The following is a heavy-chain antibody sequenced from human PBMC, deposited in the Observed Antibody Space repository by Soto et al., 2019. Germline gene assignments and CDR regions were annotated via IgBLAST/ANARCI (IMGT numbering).Heavy chain of an antibody. CDR1: GFTVNNSI. CDR2: INDNGEVI. Sequence: PGGSLRLSCAASGFTVNNSIMTWVRQAPGKGLERVSGINDNGEVIYYADSVKGQVTISADRSTSTVFLQWASLKASDTAVYFCARKDRSGYFNWFDPWGQGTLVTVSS. V-gene: IGHV3-23*01. D-gene: IGHD3-22*01. J-gene: IGHJ5*02. CDR3: ARKDRSGYFNWFDP.